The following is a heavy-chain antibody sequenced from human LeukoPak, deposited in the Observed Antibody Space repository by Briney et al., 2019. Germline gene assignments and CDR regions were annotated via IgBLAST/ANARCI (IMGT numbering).Heavy chain of an antibody. Sequence: GASVKVSCKASGYTFTDYYTHWVRQAPGQGLEWMGWVNPNSGGANYAQKFQGRVSMSRDTSITTAYMELSRLRSDDTAVYYCARLNILDAFDIWGQGTMVTVSS. CDR3: ARLNILDAFDI. D-gene: IGHD2/OR15-2a*01. V-gene: IGHV1-2*02. CDR1: GYTFTDYY. J-gene: IGHJ3*02. CDR2: VNPNSGGA.